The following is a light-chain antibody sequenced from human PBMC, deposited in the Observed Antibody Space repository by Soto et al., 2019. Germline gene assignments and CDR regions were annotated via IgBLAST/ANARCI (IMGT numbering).Light chain of an antibody. CDR1: HIGGKS. J-gene: IGLJ2*01. CDR2: DDS. V-gene: IGLV3-21*02. CDR3: QVWDGDSDHVI. Sequence: SSELTQPPSLSVAPGQTARITCGGTHIGGKSVHWYQQKAGQAPVLVVYDDSDRPSGIPARFSGSNSDNTATLTISRVEAGDEADYYCQVWDGDSDHVIFGGGTKLTVL.